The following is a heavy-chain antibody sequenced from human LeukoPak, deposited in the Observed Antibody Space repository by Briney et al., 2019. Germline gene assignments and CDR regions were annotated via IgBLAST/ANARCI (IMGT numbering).Heavy chain of an antibody. V-gene: IGHV3-21*01. D-gene: IGHD6-19*01. Sequence: GGSLRLSCAASGFTFSSYSMNWVRQAPGKGLEWVSSISSSSSYIYYADSVKGRFTISRDNAKNSLYLQMNSLRAEDTAVYYCARVSSGWYVPGLDYWGQGTLVTVSS. CDR2: ISSSSSYI. CDR1: GFTFSSYS. J-gene: IGHJ4*02. CDR3: ARVSSGWYVPGLDY.